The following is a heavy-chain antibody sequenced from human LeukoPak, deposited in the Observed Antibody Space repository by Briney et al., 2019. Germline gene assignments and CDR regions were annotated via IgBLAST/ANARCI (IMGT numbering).Heavy chain of an antibody. Sequence: AGGSLRLSCAASGFTFSSHAINWVRQAPGKGLEWLAVISYDGSNKYYVDSVKGRFTISRDNSKNTLYLQMNSLRAEDTAVYYCAKVGTSCLRDWFDPWGQGTLVTVSS. J-gene: IGHJ5*02. D-gene: IGHD2-8*01. V-gene: IGHV3-30*04. CDR1: GFTFSSHA. CDR2: ISYDGSNK. CDR3: AKVGTSCLRDWFDP.